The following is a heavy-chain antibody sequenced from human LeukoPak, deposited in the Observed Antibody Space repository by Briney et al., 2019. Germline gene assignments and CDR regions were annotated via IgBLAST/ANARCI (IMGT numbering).Heavy chain of an antibody. Sequence: ASVKVSCKASGYTFTSYGISCVRQAPGQGLEWMGWISAYNGNTNYAQKLQGRVTMTTDTSTSTAYMELRTLRSDDTAVYYCARGPIAGSSGFEFDPWGQGTLVTVSS. CDR2: ISAYNGNT. J-gene: IGHJ5*02. CDR3: ARGPIAGSSGFEFDP. CDR1: GYTFTSYG. V-gene: IGHV1-18*01. D-gene: IGHD2-21*01.